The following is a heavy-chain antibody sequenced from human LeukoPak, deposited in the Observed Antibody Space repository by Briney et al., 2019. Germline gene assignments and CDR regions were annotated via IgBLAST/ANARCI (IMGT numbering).Heavy chain of an antibody. CDR3: ARDQTSSSSLGYYYYYMDV. V-gene: IGHV1-2*02. Sequence: ASVKVSCKASGYTFTGYYMHWVRQAPGQGLEWMGWINPNSGGTNYAQKVQGRVTMTRDTSISTAYMGLSRLRSDDTAVYYCARDQTSSSSLGYYYYYMDVWGKGTTVTVSS. D-gene: IGHD6-6*01. J-gene: IGHJ6*03. CDR2: INPNSGGT. CDR1: GYTFTGYY.